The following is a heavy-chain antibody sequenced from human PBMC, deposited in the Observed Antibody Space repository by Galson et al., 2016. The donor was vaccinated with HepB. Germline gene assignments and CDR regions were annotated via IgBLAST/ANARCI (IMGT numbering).Heavy chain of an antibody. CDR1: GFTFSNSA. V-gene: IGHV3-23*01. CDR2: IGGSGSSR. CDR3: AKNGNFHTS. J-gene: IGHJ5*02. Sequence: SLRLSCAASGFTFSNSAMTWVRQAPGKGLEWVSTIGGSGSSRSSADSVKGRFTISRDNSKNTVYLQMNSLRIEDTALYYCAKNGNFHTSWGQGTLVTVSS. D-gene: IGHD1-7*01.